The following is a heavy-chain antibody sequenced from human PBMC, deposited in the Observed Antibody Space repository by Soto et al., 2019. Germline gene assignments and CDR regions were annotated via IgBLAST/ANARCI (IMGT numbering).Heavy chain of an antibody. J-gene: IGHJ6*02. CDR1: GGSISSYY. D-gene: IGHD4-4*01. CDR2: IYYSGST. Sequence: TLSLTCTVSGGSISSYYCSWIRQPPGKGLEWIGYIYYSGSTNYNPSLKSRVTISVDTSKNQFSLKLSSVTAADTAVYYCARRSPGTVSYYYYGMDVWGQGTTVTVSS. CDR3: ARRSPGTVSYYYYGMDV. V-gene: IGHV4-59*01.